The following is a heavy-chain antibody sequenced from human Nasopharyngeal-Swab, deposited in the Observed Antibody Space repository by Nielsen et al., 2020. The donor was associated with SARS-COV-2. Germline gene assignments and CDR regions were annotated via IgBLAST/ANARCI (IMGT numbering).Heavy chain of an antibody. D-gene: IGHD1-26*01. CDR2: ISSSSSYI. CDR1: GFTFSSDR. V-gene: IGHV3-21*01. J-gene: IGHJ4*02. Sequence: GESLKISCAASGFTFSSDRMNWVRQAPGKGLEWVSSISSSSSYIYYADSVKGRSTISRDNAKNSLYLQMNSLRAEDTAVYYCARDGDYSGWELTDYWGQGTLVTVSS. CDR3: ARDGDYSGWELTDY.